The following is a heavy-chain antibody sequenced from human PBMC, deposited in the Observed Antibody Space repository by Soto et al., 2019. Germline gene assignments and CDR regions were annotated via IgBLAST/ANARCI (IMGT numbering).Heavy chain of an antibody. CDR3: ARVLIPFRWKGGYEDVYDF. Sequence: SETLPLTCAVYCGSFSGYYWSWIRQPPGKGLEWIGEINHSGSTNYNPSLKSRVTISVDTSKNQFSLKLSSVTAADTAVYYCARVLIPFRWKGGYEDVYDFWSQGTIDT. CDR1: CGSFSGYY. J-gene: IGHJ3*01. CDR2: INHSGST. V-gene: IGHV4-34*01. D-gene: IGHD5-12*01.